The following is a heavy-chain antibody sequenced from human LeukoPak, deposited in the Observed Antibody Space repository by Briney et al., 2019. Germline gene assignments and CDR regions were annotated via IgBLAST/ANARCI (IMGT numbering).Heavy chain of an antibody. CDR1: GFSFSDHY. V-gene: IGHV3-72*01. CDR3: AGVFYISPYYDSSGYYAG. Sequence: GGSLRLSCAASGFSFSDHYMDWVRQAPGKGLEWVGRIRNKANSYTTEYAASVKGRFTISRDNAKNTLYLQMNSLRAEDTAVYYCAGVFYISPYYDSSGYYAGRGQGTLVTVSS. D-gene: IGHD3-22*01. J-gene: IGHJ4*02. CDR2: IRNKANSYTT.